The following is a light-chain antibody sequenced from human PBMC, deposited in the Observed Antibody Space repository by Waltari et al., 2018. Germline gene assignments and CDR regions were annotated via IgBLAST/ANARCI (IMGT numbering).Light chain of an antibody. J-gene: IGLJ3*02. Sequence: SSELPQDPVVPVAWGRQSGIQSKGASPGVIIATGYRQKPGQAPVLVIFGKNVRPSGIPDRFSASNSGNTASLTITGAQAEDEADYYCHSRDSRGNPWVFGGGTKLTVL. V-gene: IGLV3-19*01. CDR2: GKN. CDR3: HSRDSRGNPWV. CDR1: SPGVI.